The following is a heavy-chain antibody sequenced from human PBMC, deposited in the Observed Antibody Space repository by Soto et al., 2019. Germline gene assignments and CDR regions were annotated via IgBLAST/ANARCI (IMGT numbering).Heavy chain of an antibody. CDR1: GGSISSGGYS. CDR3: AREPPGPSHRWVL. V-gene: IGHV4-30-2*06. J-gene: IGHJ6*02. D-gene: IGHD3-10*01. Sequence: SETLSLTCTVSGGSISSGGYSWSWIRQSPEKGLEWLGCIYPTGSTYYHPSLKSRVTISIDASRNQFSLNLTSVTAADTAVYYCAREPPGPSHRWVLWGQGTTVTVSS. CDR2: IYPTGST.